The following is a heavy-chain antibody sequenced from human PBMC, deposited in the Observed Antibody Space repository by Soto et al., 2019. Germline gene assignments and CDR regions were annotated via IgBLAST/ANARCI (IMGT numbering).Heavy chain of an antibody. Sequence: GGSLRLSCAASGFTFDDYAMHWVRQAPGKGLEWVSTISWNSGSIGYADSVKGRFTISRDNAKNSLYLQMNSLRAEDTALYYCAKDISGFGELLGCVDYWGQGTLVTVSS. CDR1: GFTFDDYA. D-gene: IGHD3-10*01. V-gene: IGHV3-9*01. CDR2: ISWNSGSI. CDR3: AKDISGFGELLGCVDY. J-gene: IGHJ4*02.